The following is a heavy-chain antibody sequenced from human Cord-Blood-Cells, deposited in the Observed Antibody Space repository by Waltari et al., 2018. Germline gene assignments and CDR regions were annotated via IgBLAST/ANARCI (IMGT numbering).Heavy chain of an antibody. Sequence: QVQLVESGGGVVQPGGSLRLSCAASGLTFSSYGMHWVRQAPGKGLEWVAFIRYDGSNKYYADSVKGRFTISRDNSKNTLYLQMNSLRAEDTAVYYCAKPGAMGAISWWGQGTLVTVSS. D-gene: IGHD1-26*01. J-gene: IGHJ4*02. CDR2: IRYDGSNK. V-gene: IGHV3-30*02. CDR1: GLTFSSYG. CDR3: AKPGAMGAISW.